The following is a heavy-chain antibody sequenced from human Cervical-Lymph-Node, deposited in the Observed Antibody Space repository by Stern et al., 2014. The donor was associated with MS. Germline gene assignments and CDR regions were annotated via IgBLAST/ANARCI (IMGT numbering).Heavy chain of an antibody. CDR1: GGAISGYF. CDR2: IHYSGST. D-gene: IGHD3-10*01. CDR3: ARSSGSGSYYDTRLDY. J-gene: IGHJ4*02. V-gene: IGHV4-59*01. Sequence: QVQLQESGPGLVKPSETLSLTCTVSGGAISGYFWTWIRQPPGKGLEWIGYIHYSGSTNYSPSLQSRGTISVEPSKNQFSLKLTSVTPADTAVYYCARSSGSGSYYDTRLDYWGQGTLVTVSS.